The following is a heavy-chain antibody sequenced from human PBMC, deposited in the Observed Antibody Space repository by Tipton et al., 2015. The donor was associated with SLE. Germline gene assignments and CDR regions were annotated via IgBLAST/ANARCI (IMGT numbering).Heavy chain of an antibody. D-gene: IGHD6-19*01. J-gene: IGHJ4*02. CDR2: INHSGST. V-gene: IGHV4-34*01. CDR1: GGSFSGYY. CDR3: AGSSPGYTSGGGSLDS. Sequence: TLSLTCAVYGGSFSGYYWSWIRQPPGKGLEWIGEINHSGSTNYNPSLKSRVTISVAPSRNQFSLKLNSVTAADTALYYCAGSSPGYTSGGGSLDSWGPGTLVIVSS.